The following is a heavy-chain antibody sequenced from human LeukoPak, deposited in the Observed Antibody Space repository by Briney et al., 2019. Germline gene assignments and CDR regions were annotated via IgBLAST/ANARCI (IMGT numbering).Heavy chain of an antibody. Sequence: ASVKVSCKASGYAFTGYYIHWVRQAPGQGLEWMGWMSPDSGNTGYAQNFQGRITLTRDTSISTAYMELSSLRSEDTAVYYCARNLYNTGDLESWGQGTLVTVSS. CDR1: GYAFTGYY. V-gene: IGHV1-8*02. D-gene: IGHD1-14*01. J-gene: IGHJ4*02. CDR2: MSPDSGNT. CDR3: ARNLYNTGDLES.